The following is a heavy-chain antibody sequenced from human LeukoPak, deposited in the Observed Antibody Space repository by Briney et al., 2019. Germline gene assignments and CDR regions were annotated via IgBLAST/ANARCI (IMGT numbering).Heavy chain of an antibody. CDR1: GFTFSSYW. Sequence: GSLRLSCAASGFTFSSYWMSWVRQAPGKGLGWVANIKQDGSEKYYVDSVKGRFTISRDNAKNSLYLQMNSLRAEDTAVYYCARVFGTTAWYMDVWGKGTTVTVSS. CDR3: ARVFGTTAWYMDV. V-gene: IGHV3-7*01. D-gene: IGHD1-1*01. J-gene: IGHJ6*03. CDR2: IKQDGSEK.